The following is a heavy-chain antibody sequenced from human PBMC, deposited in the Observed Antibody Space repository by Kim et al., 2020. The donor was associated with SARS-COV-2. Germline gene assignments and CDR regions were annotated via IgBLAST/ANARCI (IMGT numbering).Heavy chain of an antibody. CDR3: ARDKRAYDILTGYYNVPFRGGMDV. J-gene: IGHJ6*02. D-gene: IGHD3-9*01. Sequence: SVKVSCKASGGTFSSYAISWVRQAPGQGLEWMGGIIPIFGTANYAQKFQGRVTITADESTSTAYMELSSLRSEDTAVYYCARDKRAYDILTGYYNVPFRGGMDVWGQGTTVTVSS. CDR2: IIPIFGTA. CDR1: GGTFSSYA. V-gene: IGHV1-69*13.